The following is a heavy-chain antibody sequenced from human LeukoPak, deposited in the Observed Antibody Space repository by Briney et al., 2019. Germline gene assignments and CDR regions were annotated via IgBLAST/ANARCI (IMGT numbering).Heavy chain of an antibody. CDR3: ARDLSAAFDF. Sequence: GGSLRLSCAASGFPFSSYGMHWVRQAPGKGLEWVARLVYDERIDYANSVKGRFSISRDNSKNTLFLDMSDLRVEDTAVYYCARDLSAAFDFWGQGVLVTVSP. CDR2: LVYDERI. CDR1: GFPFSSYG. D-gene: IGHD6-19*01. V-gene: IGHV3-33*01. J-gene: IGHJ4*02.